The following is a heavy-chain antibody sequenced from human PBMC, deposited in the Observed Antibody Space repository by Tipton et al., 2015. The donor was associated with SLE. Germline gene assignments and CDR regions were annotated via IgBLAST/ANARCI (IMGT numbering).Heavy chain of an antibody. CDR1: GFTFSAYW. CDR3: AKENGLYGDYEVGFHYAMDV. V-gene: IGHV3-7*03. J-gene: IGHJ6*02. D-gene: IGHD4-17*01. CDR2: IKTDGSDK. Sequence: SLRLSCAASGFTFSAYWMSWVRQAPGKGLEWVADIKTDGSDKYHVDSVKGRFTISRDNAKNSLYLQMNSLRVEDTALYYCAKENGLYGDYEVGFHYAMDVWGQGTTVTVSS.